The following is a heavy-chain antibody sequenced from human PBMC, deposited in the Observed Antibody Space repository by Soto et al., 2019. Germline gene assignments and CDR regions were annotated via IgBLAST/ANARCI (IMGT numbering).Heavy chain of an antibody. D-gene: IGHD4-17*01. CDR3: ARDEYGDSAFDI. Sequence: SETLSLTCTVSGGSVSSGSYYWSWIRQPPRKGLEWIGYIYYSGSTNYNPSLKSRVTISVDTSKNQFSLKLSSVTAADTAVYYCARDEYGDSAFDIWGQGTMVTVSS. CDR1: GGSVSSGSYY. CDR2: IYYSGST. V-gene: IGHV4-61*01. J-gene: IGHJ3*02.